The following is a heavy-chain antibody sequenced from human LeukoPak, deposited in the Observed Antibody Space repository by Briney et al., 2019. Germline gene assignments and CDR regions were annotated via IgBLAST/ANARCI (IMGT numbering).Heavy chain of an antibody. CDR2: IIPIFGTA. D-gene: IGHD3-3*01. Sequence: GASVKVSCKASGGTFSSYAISWVRQAPGQGLEWMGGIIPIFGTANYAQKFQGRVTITADESTSTAYMELSSLRSEDTAVYYCARDPFHIIQDFWSGYYPAYFDYWGQGTLVTVSS. V-gene: IGHV1-69*13. J-gene: IGHJ4*02. CDR3: ARDPFHIIQDFWSGYYPAYFDY. CDR1: GGTFSSYA.